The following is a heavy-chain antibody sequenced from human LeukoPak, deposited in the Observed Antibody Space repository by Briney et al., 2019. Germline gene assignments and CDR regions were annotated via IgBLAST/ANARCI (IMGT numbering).Heavy chain of an antibody. Sequence: GASVKVSCKASGYTFTSYDINWVRRATGQGLEWMGWMNPNNGNSGYTQKFQGRVTMARNTAISTAYMELNSLTSEDTAVYYCARPTNDNGGHREFDYWGQGTLVTVSS. CDR2: MNPNNGNS. J-gene: IGHJ4*02. D-gene: IGHD4-23*01. V-gene: IGHV1-8*01. CDR1: GYTFTSYD. CDR3: ARPTNDNGGHREFDY.